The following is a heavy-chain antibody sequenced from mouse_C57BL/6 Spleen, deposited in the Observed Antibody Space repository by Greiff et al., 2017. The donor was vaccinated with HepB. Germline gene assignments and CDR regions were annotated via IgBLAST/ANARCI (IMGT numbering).Heavy chain of an antibody. J-gene: IGHJ2*01. CDR3: TVDPYFDY. Sequence: EVHLVESGGGLVQPGGSMKLSCVASGFTFSNYWMNWVRQSPEKGLEWVAQIRLKSDNYATHYAESVKGRFTISRDDSKSSVYLQMNNLRAEDTGIYYCTVDPYFDYWGQGTTLTVSS. CDR1: GFTFSNYW. CDR2: IRLKSDNYAT. V-gene: IGHV6-3*01.